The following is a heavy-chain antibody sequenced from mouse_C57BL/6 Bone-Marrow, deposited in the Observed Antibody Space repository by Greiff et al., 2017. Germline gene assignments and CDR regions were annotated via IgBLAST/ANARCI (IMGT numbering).Heavy chain of an antibody. J-gene: IGHJ4*01. CDR1: GYTFTSYW. CDR2: INPSNGGT. CDR3: ARSFSTTVVPYYYARDY. D-gene: IGHD1-1*01. V-gene: IGHV1-53*01. Sequence: QVQLQQPGTALVKPGASVKLSCKASGYTFTSYWLHWVKQRPGQGLEWIGNINPSNGGTNYNEKFKSKATLTVDKSSSTAYMQLSILTSEDSAVYYCARSFSTTVVPYYYARDYWGQGTSVTVSS.